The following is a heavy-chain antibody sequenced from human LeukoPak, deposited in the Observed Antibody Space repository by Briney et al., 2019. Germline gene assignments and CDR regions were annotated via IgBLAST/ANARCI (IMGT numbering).Heavy chain of an antibody. Sequence: PGGSLRLSCAASGFTFGNEAMSWVRQAPERGLEWVSSISAGGGTTYYADSVKGRFTISRDNDKNSLYLQMNSLRVEDTAVYYCAKGGSNNWSFDNWGQGTLVTVSS. V-gene: IGHV3-23*01. CDR3: AKGGSNNWSFDN. CDR1: GFTFGNEA. J-gene: IGHJ4*02. CDR2: ISAGGGTT. D-gene: IGHD1-1*01.